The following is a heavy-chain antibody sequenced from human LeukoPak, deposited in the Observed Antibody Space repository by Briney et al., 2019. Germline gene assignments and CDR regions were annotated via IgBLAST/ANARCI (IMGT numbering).Heavy chain of an antibody. D-gene: IGHD6-13*01. CDR1: GFTFSSYA. CDR2: ISGSGGST. CDR3: AKMAAAGTIPYYFDY. V-gene: IGHV3-23*01. J-gene: IGHJ4*02. Sequence: AGSLRLSCAASGFTFSSYARSWVRQAPGKGLEWLSAISGSGGSTYYADSVKGRFTIARDNSKNTLYLQMNSLRAEDTAVYYCAKMAAAGTIPYYFDYWGQGTLVTVSS.